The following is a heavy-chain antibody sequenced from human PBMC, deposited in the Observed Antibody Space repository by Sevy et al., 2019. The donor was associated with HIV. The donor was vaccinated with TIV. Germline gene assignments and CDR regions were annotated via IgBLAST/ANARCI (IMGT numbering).Heavy chain of an antibody. D-gene: IGHD4-17*01. V-gene: IGHV3-11*01. CDR3: ARDALYGDYGPRGYFDY. Sequence: GGSLRLSCAASGFTFSDYYMSWIRQAPGKGLEWVSYISSSGSTIYYADSVKGRFTISRDNAKNSPYLQMNSLRAEDTAVYYCARDALYGDYGPRGYFDYWGQGTLVTVSS. CDR1: GFTFSDYY. J-gene: IGHJ4*02. CDR2: ISSSGSTI.